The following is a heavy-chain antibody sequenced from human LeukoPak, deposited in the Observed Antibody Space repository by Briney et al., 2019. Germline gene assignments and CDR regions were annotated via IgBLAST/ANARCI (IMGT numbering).Heavy chain of an antibody. CDR1: GGSISSYY. CDR2: IYTSGST. Sequence: SETLSLTCTVSGGSISSYYWNWIRQPAGKGLEWIGRIYTSGSTNYNPSLKSRVTLPADTSKNQFSLKLSSVTAADTAVYYCARARGDYRRVDYFDYWGQGTPVSVSS. D-gene: IGHD4-17*01. J-gene: IGHJ4*02. V-gene: IGHV4-4*07. CDR3: ARARGDYRRVDYFDY.